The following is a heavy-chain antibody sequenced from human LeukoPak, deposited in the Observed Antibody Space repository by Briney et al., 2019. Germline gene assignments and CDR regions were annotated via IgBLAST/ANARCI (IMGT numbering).Heavy chain of an antibody. J-gene: IGHJ4*02. CDR1: GLTFSNYG. Sequence: GASVKVSCKASGLTFSNYGITWVRQAPGQGLEWVGWISAYDGNTNYAQKSQGRVTMTTDTSTSTAHMELRSLRYDDTAVYYCARDGRFAAYEPDYWGQGTLVTVSS. D-gene: IGHD1-26*01. CDR3: ARDGRFAAYEPDY. V-gene: IGHV1-18*01. CDR2: ISAYDGNT.